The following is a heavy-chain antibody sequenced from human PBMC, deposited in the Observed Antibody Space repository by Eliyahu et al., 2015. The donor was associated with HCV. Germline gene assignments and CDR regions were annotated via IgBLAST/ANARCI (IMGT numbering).Heavy chain of an antibody. CDR2: XHYSGST. Sequence: QVQLQESGPGLVKPSETLSLTCPXSGXSITTYYWTWIRXPPGKGXEWIGYXHYSGSTNYNPSLKSRVTISLDTSKNQFSLNLTSVTAADTAVYYCASGGGGIAVAGTGGWFDPWGQGTLVTVSS. CDR1: GXSITTYY. J-gene: IGHJ5*02. V-gene: IGHV4-59*01. D-gene: IGHD6-19*01. CDR3: ASGGGGIAVAGTGGWFDP.